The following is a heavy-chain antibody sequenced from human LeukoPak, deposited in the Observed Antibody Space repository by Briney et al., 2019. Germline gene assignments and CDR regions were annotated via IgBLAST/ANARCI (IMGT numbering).Heavy chain of an antibody. CDR1: GFTFSSYA. D-gene: IGHD6-19*01. J-gene: IGHJ3*02. CDR3: AKDGAGYSSGWYELDAFDI. Sequence: GGSLRLSCAASGFTFSSYAMSWVRQAPGKGLEWVSAISGSGGSTYYADSVKGRFTISGDNSKNTLYLQMNSLRAEDTAVYYCAKDGAGYSSGWYELDAFDIWGQGTMVTVSS. V-gene: IGHV3-23*01. CDR2: ISGSGGST.